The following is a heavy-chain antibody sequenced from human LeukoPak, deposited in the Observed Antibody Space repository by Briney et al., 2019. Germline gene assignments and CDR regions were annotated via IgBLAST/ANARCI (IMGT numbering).Heavy chain of an antibody. CDR1: GGSFSGYY. D-gene: IGHD1-26*01. Sequence: PSETLSLTCAVYGGSFSGYYWSWIRHPPGKGLEWLGEINHSGSTNYNPSLESRVTISVDTSKNQFSLKLSSVTAADTAVYYCARGQVEPSPATVPYGMAVWGQGTTVTVSS. J-gene: IGHJ6*02. CDR2: INHSGST. V-gene: IGHV4-34*01. CDR3: ARGQVEPSPATVPYGMAV.